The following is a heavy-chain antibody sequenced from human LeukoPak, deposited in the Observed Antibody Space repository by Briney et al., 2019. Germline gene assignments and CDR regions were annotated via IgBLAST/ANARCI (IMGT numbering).Heavy chain of an antibody. Sequence: PRGSLRHSSAKSVFTSSHYGMHWVRPAPHRGLEWVAVIWNDGSNEYYGDSVQGRFTISRDNSKNTLYLQMNSLRVEDTAAYYCAKDAQRGFDYSNSLDSWGQGTLVTVSS. CDR1: VFTSSHYG. V-gene: IGHV3-33*06. CDR3: AKDAQRGFDYSNSLDS. D-gene: IGHD4-11*01. J-gene: IGHJ5*01. CDR2: IWNDGSNE.